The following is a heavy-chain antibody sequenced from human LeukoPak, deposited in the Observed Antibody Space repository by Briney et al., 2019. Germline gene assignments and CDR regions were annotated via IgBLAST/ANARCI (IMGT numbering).Heavy chain of an antibody. CDR2: IKNKANSYST. J-gene: IGHJ4*02. D-gene: IGHD4-17*01. V-gene: IGHV3-72*01. CDR3: VDLGSTVDY. CDR1: GFTLSDHY. Sequence: GGSLRLSCAASGFTLSDHYMDWVRQAPGKGLELVARIKNKANSYSTHYAESVRGRFTISRDDSKNSVYLQMNSLTSADAAVYFCVDLGSTVDYWGQGTLVTVSS.